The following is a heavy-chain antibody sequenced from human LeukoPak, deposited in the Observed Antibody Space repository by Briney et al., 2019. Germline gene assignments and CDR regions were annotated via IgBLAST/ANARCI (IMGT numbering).Heavy chain of an antibody. D-gene: IGHD3-10*01. CDR2: ISDSAGTT. CDR3: AKSYYYGSGDYSLTAFDI. V-gene: IGHV3-23*01. CDR1: GFTFSRYD. Sequence: GGSLRLSCTASGFTFSRYDMSWVRQAPGKGLEWVSGISDSAGTTYYADSVKGRFSISRDSSKNTLNLQMNSLRAEDTAVHYCAKSYYYGSGDYSLTAFDIWGQGTMVTVSS. J-gene: IGHJ3*02.